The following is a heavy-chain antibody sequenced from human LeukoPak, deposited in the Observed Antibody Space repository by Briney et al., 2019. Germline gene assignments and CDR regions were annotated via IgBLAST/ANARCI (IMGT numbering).Heavy chain of an antibody. D-gene: IGHD1-20*01. CDR2: INAGNGNT. Sequence: GASVKVSYKASGYTFTSYAMHWVRQAPGQRLEWMGWINAGNGNTKYSQEFQGRVTITRDTSASTAYMELSSLRSEDMAVYYCARPERHNWNFDYWGQGTLVTVSS. V-gene: IGHV1-3*03. J-gene: IGHJ4*02. CDR1: GYTFTSYA. CDR3: ARPERHNWNFDY.